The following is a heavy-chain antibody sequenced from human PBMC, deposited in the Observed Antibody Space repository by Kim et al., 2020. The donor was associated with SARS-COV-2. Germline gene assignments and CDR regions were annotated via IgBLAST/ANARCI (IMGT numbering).Heavy chain of an antibody. CDR1: GGSISSSSYY. CDR2: IYYSGST. Sequence: SETLSLTCTVSGGSISSSSYYWGWIRQPPGKGLEWIGSIYYSGSTYYNPSLKSRVTISVDTSKNQFSLKLSSVTAADTAVYYCASKYYYDSSGYYSYLYYYYYGMDVWGQGTTVTVSS. CDR3: ASKYYYDSSGYYSYLYYYYYGMDV. J-gene: IGHJ6*02. V-gene: IGHV4-39*01. D-gene: IGHD3-22*01.